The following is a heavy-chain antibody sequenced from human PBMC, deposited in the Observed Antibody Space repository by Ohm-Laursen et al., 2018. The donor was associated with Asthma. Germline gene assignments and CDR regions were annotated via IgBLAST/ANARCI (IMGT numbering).Heavy chain of an antibody. CDR3: ARFGYGGVGATGFDY. D-gene: IGHD1-26*01. J-gene: IGHJ4*02. CDR2: GGSYYDGGLK. V-gene: IGHV3-30-3*01. Sequence: SLRLSCAASGFTFSSYAMHWVRQAPGKGLEWVAVGGSYYDGGLKYYADSVNGRFTVSRDNAKNSLYLQMNSLRAEDTAVYYCARFGYGGVGATGFDYWGQGTLVTVSS. CDR1: GFTFSSYA.